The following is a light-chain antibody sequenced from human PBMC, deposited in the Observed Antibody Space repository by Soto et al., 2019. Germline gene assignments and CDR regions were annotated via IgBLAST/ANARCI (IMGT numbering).Light chain of an antibody. J-gene: IGKJ4*01. V-gene: IGKV1-39*01. CDR3: QQTRSHPST. CDR2: AAS. Sequence: DIQMTQSPSSLSASIGDRVTITCRASQSVSGFLNWYQQKPGKAPNLLIYAASSLQSGVPSRFSGRGSGTDFTLTIYSLEAEDFAAYYCQQTRSHPSTFGGGTKVDIK. CDR1: QSVSGF.